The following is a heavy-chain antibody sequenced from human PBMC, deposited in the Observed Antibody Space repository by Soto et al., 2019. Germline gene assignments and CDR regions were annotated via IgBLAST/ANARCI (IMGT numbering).Heavy chain of an antibody. D-gene: IGHD6-19*01. V-gene: IGHV1-18*04. J-gene: IGHJ6*02. Sequence: ASVKVSCKASGYTFTSYGISWVRQAPGQGLEWMGWISAYNGNTNYAQKLQGRVTMTTGPSTSTPYMELRSLRPDDTAVYYCARESPLYRSGQPETYYYYYGMDVWGQGTTVTVSS. CDR1: GYTFTSYG. CDR2: ISAYNGNT. CDR3: ARESPLYRSGQPETYYYYYGMDV.